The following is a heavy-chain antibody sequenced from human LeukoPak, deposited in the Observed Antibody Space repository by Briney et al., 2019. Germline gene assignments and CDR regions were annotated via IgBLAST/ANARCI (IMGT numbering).Heavy chain of an antibody. CDR3: ARVSAYDILTGYRTGGWFDP. V-gene: IGHV4-31*03. D-gene: IGHD3-9*01. Sequence: SETLSLTCTVSGGSISSGGYYWSWIRRHPGKGLEWIGYIYYSGSTYYNPSLKSRVTISVDTSKNQFSLKLSSVTAADTAVYYCARVSAYDILTGYRTGGWFDPWGQGTLVTVSS. J-gene: IGHJ5*02. CDR1: GGSISSGGYY. CDR2: IYYSGST.